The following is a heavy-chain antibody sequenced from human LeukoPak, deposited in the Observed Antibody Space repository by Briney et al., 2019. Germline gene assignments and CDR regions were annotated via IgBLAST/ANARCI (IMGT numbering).Heavy chain of an antibody. CDR1: GVTFDDYA. V-gene: IGHV3-9*01. CDR2: ISWNSGRI. CDR3: VKDRVWFGELLNPLFDN. D-gene: IGHD3-10*01. J-gene: IGHJ4*02. Sequence: GGSLRLSCTASGVTFDDYAMHWVRQAPGKGLEWVSGISWNSGRIGYADSVKGRFTIPRDNAKNSLYLQMNSLRAEDTALYYCVKDRVWFGELLNPLFDNWGQGTRVTVSS.